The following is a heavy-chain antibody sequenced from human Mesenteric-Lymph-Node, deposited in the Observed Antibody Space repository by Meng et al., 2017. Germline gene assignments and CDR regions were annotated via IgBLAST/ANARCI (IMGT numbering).Heavy chain of an antibody. Sequence: ASVKVSCKASGYTFTSYGISWVRQAPGQGLEWTGWISAYNGNTNYAQKLQGRVTMTTDTSTSTAYMELRSLRSDDTAVYYCARGQLLWFGESLWAFDYWGQGTLVTVSS. CDR2: ISAYNGNT. V-gene: IGHV1-18*01. CDR1: GYTFTSYG. D-gene: IGHD3-10*01. CDR3: ARGQLLWFGESLWAFDY. J-gene: IGHJ4*02.